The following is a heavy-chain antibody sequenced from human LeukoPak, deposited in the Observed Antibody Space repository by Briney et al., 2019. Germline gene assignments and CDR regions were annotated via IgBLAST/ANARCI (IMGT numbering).Heavy chain of an antibody. CDR3: ARARGLGAFDI. CDR1: GGSIRSNSYY. CDR2: IYYSGNT. V-gene: IGHV4-39*01. Sequence: SETLSLTCSVSGGSIRSNSYYWGWIRQPPGKGLEWIGSIYYSGNTYYKSSLKSRTTISVDTSKNQFSLKMRSVIAGDTAVYYCARARGLGAFDIWGQGTKVTVSS. J-gene: IGHJ3*02.